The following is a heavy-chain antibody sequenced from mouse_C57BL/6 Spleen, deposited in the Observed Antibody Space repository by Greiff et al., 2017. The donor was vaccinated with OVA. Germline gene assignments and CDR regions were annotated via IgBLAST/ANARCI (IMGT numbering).Heavy chain of an antibody. CDR3: ARRDGYYLYYFDY. D-gene: IGHD2-3*01. CDR2: IDPSDSYT. Sequence: QVQLQQPGAELVMPGASVKLSCKASGYTFTSYWMHWVKQRPGQGLEWIGEIDPSDSYTNYNQKFKGKSTLTVDKSSSTAYMQLSSLTSEDSAVYYCARRDGYYLYYFDYWCQGTTLTVSS. J-gene: IGHJ2*01. V-gene: IGHV1-69*01. CDR1: GYTFTSYW.